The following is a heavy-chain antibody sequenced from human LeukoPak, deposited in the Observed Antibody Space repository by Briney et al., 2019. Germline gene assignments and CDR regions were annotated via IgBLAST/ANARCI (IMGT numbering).Heavy chain of an antibody. CDR2: ISYDGSNK. V-gene: IGHV3-30*18. CDR1: GFTFSSYG. Sequence: GRSLRLSCAASGFTFSSYGMHWVRQAPGKGLEWVAVISYDGSNKYYADSVKGRFTISRDNSKNTLYLQMNSLGAEDTAVYYCAKDPDFIFPSMDVWGQGTTVTVSS. D-gene: IGHD2/OR15-2a*01. CDR3: AKDPDFIFPSMDV. J-gene: IGHJ6*02.